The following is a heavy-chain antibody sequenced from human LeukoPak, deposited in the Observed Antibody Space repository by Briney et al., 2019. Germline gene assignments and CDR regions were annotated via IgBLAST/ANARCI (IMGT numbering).Heavy chain of an antibody. Sequence: PGGSLRLSCAASGFTFSFYTMNWVRQAPGKGLEWVSYISSSSSTIYYADSVKGRFTISRDNAKNSLYVQMNGLRDDDTAVYYCATVGAMGYFDYWGQGTLVTVSS. CDR3: ATVGAMGYFDY. J-gene: IGHJ4*02. CDR1: GFTFSFYT. D-gene: IGHD4/OR15-4a*01. V-gene: IGHV3-48*02. CDR2: ISSSSSTI.